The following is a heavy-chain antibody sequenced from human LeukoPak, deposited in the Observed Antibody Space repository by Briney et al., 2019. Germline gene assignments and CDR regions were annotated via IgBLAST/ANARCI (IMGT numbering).Heavy chain of an antibody. CDR2: INPNSGGT. V-gene: IGHV1-2*02. J-gene: IGHJ3*02. CDR3: ARRPSHTGTGSDAFDI. D-gene: IGHD1-14*01. Sequence: ASVKVSCKASGYTFTCYYMHWVRQAPGQGLEWMGWINPNSGGTNYAQKFQGGVTMTRDTSISTAYMELSRLRSDDTAVYYCARRPSHTGTGSDAFDIWGQGTMVTVSS. CDR1: GYTFTCYY.